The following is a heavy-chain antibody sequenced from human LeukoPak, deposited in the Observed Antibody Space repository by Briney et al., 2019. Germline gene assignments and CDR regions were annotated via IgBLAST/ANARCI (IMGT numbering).Heavy chain of an antibody. CDR1: GGSISSYY. CDR3: ARGRLARSPYFDY. CDR2: IFYSGST. D-gene: IGHD6-19*01. V-gene: IGHV4-59*01. Sequence: SETLSLTCTVSGGSISSYYWSWIRQPPGKGLGWIGYIFYSGSTDYNPSLTSRVTISVDTSNNQFSLRLTSVTAADTAVYYCARGRLARSPYFDYWGQGTLVTVSS. J-gene: IGHJ4*02.